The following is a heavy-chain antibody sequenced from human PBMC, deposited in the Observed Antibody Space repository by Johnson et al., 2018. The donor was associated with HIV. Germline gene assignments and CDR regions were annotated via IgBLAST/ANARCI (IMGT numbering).Heavy chain of an antibody. CDR1: GFTFSRYA. J-gene: IGHJ3*01. Sequence: QVQLVESGGGVVQPGRSLRLSCAASGFTFSRYAMHWVRQAPGKGLEWVAVISYDGSNKYYADSVKGPFTISRDNSKNTLDLQMNRLRAGDTAVYYCAGRYYDTSGYRDWGQGTMVTVSS. CDR3: AGRYYDTSGYRD. CDR2: ISYDGSNK. V-gene: IGHV3-30-3*01. D-gene: IGHD3-22*01.